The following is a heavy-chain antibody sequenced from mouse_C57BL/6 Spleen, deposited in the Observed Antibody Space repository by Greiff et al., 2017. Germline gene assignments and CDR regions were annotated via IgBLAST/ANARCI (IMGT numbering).Heavy chain of an antibody. D-gene: IGHD1-1*01. V-gene: IGHV1-52*01. Sequence: QVQLQQSGAELVRPGSSVKLSCKASGYTFTSYWMHWVKQRPIQGLEWIGNIDPSDSETHYNQKFKDKATLTVDKSSSTAYMQLSSLTSEDSAVYYCAREGDYGSSLWFAYWGQGTLVTVSA. CDR3: AREGDYGSSLWFAY. J-gene: IGHJ3*01. CDR2: IDPSDSET. CDR1: GYTFTSYW.